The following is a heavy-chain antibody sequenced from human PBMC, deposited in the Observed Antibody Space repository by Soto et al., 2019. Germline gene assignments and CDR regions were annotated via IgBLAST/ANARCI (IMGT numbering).Heavy chain of an antibody. V-gene: IGHV3-53*01. CDR1: GFTVSSNY. Sequence: EVQLVESGGGLIQPGGSLRLSCAASGFTVSSNYMTWVRQAPGKGLEWVSVIYSGGSTYYADSVKGRFTISRDNSKNTRYRQMNSLRAEDTAVYYCARSGSGNYYYYGMDVWGQGTTVTVSS. J-gene: IGHJ6*02. CDR2: IYSGGST. D-gene: IGHD3-10*01. CDR3: ARSGSGNYYYYGMDV.